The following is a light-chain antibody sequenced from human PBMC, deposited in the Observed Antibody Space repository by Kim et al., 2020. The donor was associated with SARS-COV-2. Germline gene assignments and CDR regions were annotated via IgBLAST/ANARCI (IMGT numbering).Light chain of an antibody. Sequence: LTQPPSASGSPGQSVTISCTGTSSDVGGYNYVSWYQQHPGKAPKLMIYEVSKRPSGVPDRFSGSKSGNTASLTVSGLQAEDEADYYCSSFAVTKNLFGGGTQRTVL. CDR1: SSDVGGYNY. CDR2: EVS. V-gene: IGLV2-8*01. CDR3: SSFAVTKNL. J-gene: IGLJ2*01.